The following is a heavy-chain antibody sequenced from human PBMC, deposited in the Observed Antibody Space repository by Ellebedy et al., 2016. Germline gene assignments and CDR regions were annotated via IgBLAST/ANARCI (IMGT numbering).Heavy chain of an antibody. D-gene: IGHD6-19*01. V-gene: IGHV4-39*07. CDR3: AGFNIAVALDY. CDR1: SGSTSSSKYF. J-gene: IGHJ4*02. Sequence: SETLSLTCTVSSGSTSSSKYFWAWIRQPPGKGLEWIASMYPSGSTYYNPSLKNRVTISVDTSKNQFSLKLSSVTAADTAVYYCAGFNIAVALDYWGQGTLVTVSS. CDR2: MYPSGST.